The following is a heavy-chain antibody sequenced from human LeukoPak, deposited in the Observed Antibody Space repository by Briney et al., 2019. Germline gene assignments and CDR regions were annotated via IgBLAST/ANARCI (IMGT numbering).Heavy chain of an antibody. CDR2: ISYDGSNK. Sequence: GGSLRLSCAASGFTFGSYAMHWVRQAPGKGLEWVAVISYDGSNKYYADSVKGRFTISRDNSKNTLYLQMNSLRAEDTAVYYCTTSPLSDSSGYYIDYWGQGTLVTVSS. D-gene: IGHD3-22*01. CDR1: GFTFGSYA. CDR3: TTSPLSDSSGYYIDY. J-gene: IGHJ4*02. V-gene: IGHV3-30*04.